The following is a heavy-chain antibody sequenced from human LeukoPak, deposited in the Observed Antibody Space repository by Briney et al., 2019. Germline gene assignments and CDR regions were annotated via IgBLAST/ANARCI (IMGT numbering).Heavy chain of an antibody. J-gene: IGHJ4*02. CDR1: GFTVSSIY. V-gene: IGHV3-53*01. CDR3: ASGGYGDYVLNY. Sequence: GGTLRLSCAASGFTVSSIYMSWVRQAPGKGLEWVSVIYSAGNTYYADSVKGRFTISRDYSKNMLYLQMNSLRADATAVYYCASGGYGDYVLNYWGQGTLVTVSS. D-gene: IGHD4-17*01. CDR2: IYSAGNT.